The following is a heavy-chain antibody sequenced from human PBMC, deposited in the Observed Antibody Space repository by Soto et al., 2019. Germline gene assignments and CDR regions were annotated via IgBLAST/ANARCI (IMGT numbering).Heavy chain of an antibody. CDR3: AREPEPPPGIAAAGPVR. Sequence: QVQLVQSGAEVKKPGSSVKVSCKASGGTFSSYTISWVRQAPGQGLEWMGRIIPILGIANYAQKFQGRVTITADKATSTAYMDLRSLRSEDTAVYYCAREPEPPPGIAAAGPVRWGQGTLVTVSS. CDR2: IIPILGIA. J-gene: IGHJ4*02. D-gene: IGHD6-13*01. CDR1: GGTFSSYT. V-gene: IGHV1-69*08.